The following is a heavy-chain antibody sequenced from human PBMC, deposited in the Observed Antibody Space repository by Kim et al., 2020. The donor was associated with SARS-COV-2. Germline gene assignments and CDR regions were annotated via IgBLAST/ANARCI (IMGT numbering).Heavy chain of an antibody. CDR2: IDPSDSYT. D-gene: IGHD3-22*01. J-gene: IGHJ4*02. CDR1: GYSFTSYW. V-gene: IGHV5-10-1*01. CDR3: ASGGRGDSSGYYYLDY. Sequence: GESLKISCKGSGYSFTSYWITWVRQMPGKGLEWMGRIDPSDSYTKYSPSFQGHVTISADKSISTAYLQWSSLKASDTAMYYCASGGRGDSSGYYYLDYWGQGTPVTVSS.